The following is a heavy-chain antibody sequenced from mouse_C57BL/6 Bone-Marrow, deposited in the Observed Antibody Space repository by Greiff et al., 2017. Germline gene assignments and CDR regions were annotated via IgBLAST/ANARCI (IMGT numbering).Heavy chain of an antibody. V-gene: IGHV5-6*01. Sequence: EVKLVESGGDLVKPGGSLKLSCAASGFTFSSYGMSWVRQTPDKRLAWVATISSGGSYTYYPDSVKGRFTISRDNAKNTLYLQMSSLKSEDTAMYYCARYYYGFYAMDYWGQGTSVTVSS. CDR2: ISSGGSYT. D-gene: IGHD1-1*01. J-gene: IGHJ4*01. CDR3: ARYYYGFYAMDY. CDR1: GFTFSSYG.